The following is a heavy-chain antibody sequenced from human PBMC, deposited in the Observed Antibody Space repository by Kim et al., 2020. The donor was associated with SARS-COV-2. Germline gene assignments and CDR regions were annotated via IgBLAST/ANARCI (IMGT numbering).Heavy chain of an antibody. CDR2: T. V-gene: IGHV1-58*01. D-gene: IGHD6-25*01. Sequence: TNYAQKFQERVTITRDMSTSTAYMELSSLRSEDTAVYYCAAGLAAEGMDVWGQGTTVTVSS. J-gene: IGHJ6*02. CDR3: AAGLAAEGMDV.